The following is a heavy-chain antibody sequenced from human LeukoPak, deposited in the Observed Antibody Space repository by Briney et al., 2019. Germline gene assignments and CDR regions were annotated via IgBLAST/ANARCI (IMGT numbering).Heavy chain of an antibody. CDR3: ASAGGVAGTGAFDI. Sequence: PSETLSLTCAVSGGSISSSNWWSWVRQPPGKGLEWIGEIYHSGSTNYNPSLKSRVTISVDKSKNQFSLKLSSVTAADTAVYYCASAGGVAGTGAFDIWGQGTMVTVSS. D-gene: IGHD6-19*01. V-gene: IGHV4-4*02. CDR1: GGSISSSNW. J-gene: IGHJ3*02. CDR2: IYHSGST.